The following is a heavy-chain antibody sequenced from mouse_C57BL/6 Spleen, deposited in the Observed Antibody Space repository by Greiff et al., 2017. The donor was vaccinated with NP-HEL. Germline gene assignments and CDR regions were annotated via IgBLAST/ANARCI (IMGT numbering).Heavy chain of an antibody. CDR3: ARSRDENAMDY. CDR1: GYTFTSYW. J-gene: IGHJ4*01. V-gene: IGHV1-50*01. D-gene: IGHD3-3*01. CDR2: IDPSDSYT. Sequence: QVQLQQSGAELVKPGASVKLSCKASGYTFTSYWMQWVKQRPGQGLEWIGEIDPSDSYTNYNQKFKGKATLTVDTSSSTAYMQLSSLTSEDSAVYYCARSRDENAMDYWGQGTSVTVSS.